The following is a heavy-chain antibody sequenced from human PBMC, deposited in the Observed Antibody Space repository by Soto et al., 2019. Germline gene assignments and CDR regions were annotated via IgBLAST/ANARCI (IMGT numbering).Heavy chain of an antibody. D-gene: IGHD2-8*02. CDR1: GGTFNNYA. CDR3: ARWGGLSCSGAVCFKKPFDY. J-gene: IGHJ4*02. Sequence: QVQLVQSGAEVKRPESSMKVSCKPSGGTFNNYAINWVRQAPGQGLEWMGAIIPISGTTKYAQKLQGRVTITAAKSTSTVYMDLSSLRSEDTAVYYCARWGGLSCSGAVCFKKPFDYWGQGTLATVSS. CDR2: IIPISGTT. V-gene: IGHV1-69*06.